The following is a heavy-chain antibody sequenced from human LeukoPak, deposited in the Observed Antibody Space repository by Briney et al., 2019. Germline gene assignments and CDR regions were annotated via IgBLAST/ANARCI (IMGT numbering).Heavy chain of an antibody. D-gene: IGHD1-26*01. CDR3: AKAVGAEWELLVDP. CDR2: ISYDGSNK. CDR1: GFTFSSYG. Sequence: PGGSLRLSCAASGFTFSSYGMHWVRQAPGKGLEWVAVISYDGSNKYYADSVKGRFTISRDNSKNTLYLQMNSLRAEDTAVYYCAKAVGAEWELLVDPWGQGTLVTVSS. J-gene: IGHJ5*02. V-gene: IGHV3-30*18.